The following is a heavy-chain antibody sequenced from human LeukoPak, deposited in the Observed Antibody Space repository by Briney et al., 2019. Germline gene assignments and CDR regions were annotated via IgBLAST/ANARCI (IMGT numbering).Heavy chain of an antibody. J-gene: IGHJ5*02. D-gene: IGHD3-16*01. CDR1: GFTFSTYA. CDR3: AIMETHNWLDP. V-gene: IGHV3-30*04. Sequence: GGSLRLSCAASGFTFSTYAMHWVRQAPGKGLEWVAVIPYDGSNKYYADSVKGRFTISRENSKNRLYLQMNSLRSEDTAVYYCAIMETHNWLDPWGQRTLVTVSS. CDR2: IPYDGSNK.